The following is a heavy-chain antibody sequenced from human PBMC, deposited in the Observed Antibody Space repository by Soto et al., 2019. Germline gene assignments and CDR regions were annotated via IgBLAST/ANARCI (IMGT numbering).Heavy chain of an antibody. J-gene: IGHJ5*02. Sequence: SETLSLTCTVSGGSISSSSYYWGWIRQPPGKGLEWIANIYYSGSTYYNPSLKSRVTISVDTSKNQFSLKLNSVTAADTAVYYCARSNSGYYKWFDPWGQGTLVTVSS. CDR1: GGSISSSSYY. CDR2: IYYSGST. D-gene: IGHD3-22*01. CDR3: ARSNSGYYKWFDP. V-gene: IGHV4-39*01.